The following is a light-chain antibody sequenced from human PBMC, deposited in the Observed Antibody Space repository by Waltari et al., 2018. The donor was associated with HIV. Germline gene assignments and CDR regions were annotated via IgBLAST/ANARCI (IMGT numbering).Light chain of an antibody. CDR3: EQNYDFTRT. CDR2: SAS. V-gene: IGKV1-39*01. J-gene: IGKJ1*01. Sequence: DIQMTQSPRSLSASVGETVTFTCRSSQKVRTYVNWYQQTLGRPPRLLSFSASSLQSGVSSRCSGRGSGTDFTLTIKNLQPEDFATYYCEQNYDFTRTFGQGTTVG. CDR1: QKVRTY.